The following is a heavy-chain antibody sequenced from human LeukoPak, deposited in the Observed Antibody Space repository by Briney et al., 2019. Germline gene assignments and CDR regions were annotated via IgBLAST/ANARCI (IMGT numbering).Heavy chain of an antibody. D-gene: IGHD3-3*01. V-gene: IGHV4-31*03. CDR3: ARDRSITIFGRGFDI. CDR1: GTPISSGRYC. CDR2: VYTSGST. Sequence: SQTLSLTCTVSGTPISSGRYCWSWIRQHPGKGLEWIGYVYTSGSTSYNPSLKSRLTISLDTSKNRFSLELRSVTAADTAVYYCARDRSITIFGRGFDIWATGQWSPSPQ. J-gene: IGHJ3*02.